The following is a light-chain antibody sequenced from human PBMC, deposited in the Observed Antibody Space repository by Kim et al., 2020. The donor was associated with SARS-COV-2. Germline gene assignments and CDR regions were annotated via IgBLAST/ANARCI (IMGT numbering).Light chain of an antibody. J-gene: IGKJ2*02. CDR2: AAS. Sequence: DYQMTQSPTSLSASVGDTVTITCRTSEDISNYLNWFQQKPGKAPKLLIYAASSLKSGVSPRFSGSGCGTDFSLTLTNLQPEDFATYYCQQCYSSSCTFGQETKLEI. CDR1: EDISNY. CDR3: QQCYSSSCT. V-gene: IGKV1-39*01.